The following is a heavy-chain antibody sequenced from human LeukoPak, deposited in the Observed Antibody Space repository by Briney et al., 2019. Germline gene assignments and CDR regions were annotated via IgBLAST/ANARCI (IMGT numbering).Heavy chain of an antibody. D-gene: IGHD6-19*01. Sequence: SETLSLTCSVSGGSISSYFWSWIRQPAGKGLEWIGLVYSSGSTNYNPSLKNRVTMSVDTSEKQFSLKLTSVTAADTAVYYCARGFGRLGSGDVFDIWGQGTMVTVSS. CDR2: VYSSGST. V-gene: IGHV4-4*07. CDR3: ARGFGRLGSGDVFDI. CDR1: GGSISSYF. J-gene: IGHJ3*02.